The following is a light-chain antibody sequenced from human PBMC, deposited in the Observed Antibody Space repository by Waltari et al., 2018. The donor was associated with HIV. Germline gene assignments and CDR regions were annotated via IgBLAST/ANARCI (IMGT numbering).Light chain of an antibody. CDR3: QHRTNWPPILT. J-gene: IGKJ3*01. V-gene: IGKV3-11*01. CDR1: QSVSNY. CDR2: AAA. Sequence: EIVLTQSPATLPLSPGEKAPLSSRARQSVSNYLAWYQQNPVQAPRLLIFAAAKRDTGIPARFSGSGSGTDFTLTISSLEPEDFAVYYCQHRTNWPPILTFGPGTKVDIK.